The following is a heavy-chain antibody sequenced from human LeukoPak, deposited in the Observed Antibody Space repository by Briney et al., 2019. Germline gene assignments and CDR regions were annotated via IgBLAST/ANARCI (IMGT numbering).Heavy chain of an antibody. CDR1: GFTFSSYG. V-gene: IGHV3-30*03. D-gene: IGHD3-10*01. CDR2: ISYDGSNK. CDR3: ARGIIYLDY. Sequence: GRSLRLSCAASGFTFSSYGMHWVRQAPGKGLEWVAVISYDGSNKYYADSVKGRFTISRDNSKNTLYLQMNSLRAEDTAVYYCARGIIYLDYWGQGTLVTVSS. J-gene: IGHJ4*02.